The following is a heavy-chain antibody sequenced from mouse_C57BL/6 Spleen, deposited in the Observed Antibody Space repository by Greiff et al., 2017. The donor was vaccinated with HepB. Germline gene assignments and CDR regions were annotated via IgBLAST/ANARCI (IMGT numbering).Heavy chain of an antibody. CDR1: GYSITSGYY. Sequence: EVKLMESGPGLVKPSQSLSLTCSVTGYSITSGYYWNWIRQFPGNKLEWMGYISYDGSNNYNPSLKNRISITRDTSKNQFFLKLNSVTTEDTATYYCARAQGRSWYFDVWGTGTTVTVSS. V-gene: IGHV3-6*01. D-gene: IGHD2-12*01. CDR2: ISYDGSN. J-gene: IGHJ1*03. CDR3: ARAQGRSWYFDV.